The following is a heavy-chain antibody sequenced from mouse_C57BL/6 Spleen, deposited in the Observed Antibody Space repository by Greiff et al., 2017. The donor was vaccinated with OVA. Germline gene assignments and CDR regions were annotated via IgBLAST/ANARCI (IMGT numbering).Heavy chain of an antibody. CDR3: ARYAPYYGSRYFDV. Sequence: EVHLVESGGGLVQPGGSLSLSCAASGFTFTDYYMSWVRQPPGKALEWLGFIRNKANGYTTEYSASVKGRFTISRDNSQSILYLQMNALRAEDSATYYCARYAPYYGSRYFDVWGTGTTVTVSS. V-gene: IGHV7-3*01. D-gene: IGHD1-1*01. J-gene: IGHJ1*03. CDR1: GFTFTDYY. CDR2: IRNKANGYTT.